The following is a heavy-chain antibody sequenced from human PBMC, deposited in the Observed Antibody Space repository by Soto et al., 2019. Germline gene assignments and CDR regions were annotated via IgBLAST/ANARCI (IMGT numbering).Heavy chain of an antibody. CDR3: ARWVAATVDYYYYYGMDV. Sequence: GGSLRLSCAASGFTFSSYDMHWVRQAPGKGLEWVSAIGTAGDTYYPGSGKGRFTISRDNAKNSLYLQMNSLRAEDTAVYYCARWVAATVDYYYYYGMDVWGQGTTVTVSS. V-gene: IGHV3-13*01. CDR1: GFTFSSYD. CDR2: IGTAGDT. J-gene: IGHJ6*02. D-gene: IGHD2-15*01.